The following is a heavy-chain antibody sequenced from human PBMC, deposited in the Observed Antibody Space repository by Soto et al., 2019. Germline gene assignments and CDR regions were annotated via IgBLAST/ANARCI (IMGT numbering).Heavy chain of an antibody. CDR1: GYTFTSYA. CDR3: AGYTAFDF. D-gene: IGHD2-2*02. V-gene: IGHV1-3*01. Sequence: QVQLVQSGAEVKKPGASVKVSCKASGYTFTSYAMHWVRQAPGQRLEWMGWINAGNGNRKYAQKFQGRVTITRDTTARAANMELSILRSEDTAIYYAAGYTAFDFWGQGTMVTVSS. J-gene: IGHJ3*01. CDR2: INAGNGNR.